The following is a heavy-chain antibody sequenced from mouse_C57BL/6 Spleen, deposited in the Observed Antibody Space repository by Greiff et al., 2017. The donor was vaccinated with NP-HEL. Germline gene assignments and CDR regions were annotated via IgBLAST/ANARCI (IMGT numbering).Heavy chain of an antibody. Sequence: VQVVESGGDLVKPGGSLKLSCAASGFTFSSYGMSWVRQTPDKRLEWVATISSGGSYTYYPDSVKGRFTISRDNAKNTLYLQMSSLKSEDTAMYYCARRGTSTVVADVWGTGTTVTVSS. J-gene: IGHJ1*03. D-gene: IGHD1-1*01. V-gene: IGHV5-6*01. CDR3: ARRGTSTVVADV. CDR1: GFTFSSYG. CDR2: ISSGGSYT.